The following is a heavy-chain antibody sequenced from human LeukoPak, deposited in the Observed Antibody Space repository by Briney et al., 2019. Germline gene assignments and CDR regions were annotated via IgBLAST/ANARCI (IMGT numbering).Heavy chain of an antibody. D-gene: IGHD2-2*01. CDR3: ARHIVVVPAASPPFDP. Sequence: PSETLSLTCTVSGGSISSSNYYWGWIRQPPGKGLEWIGYIYYSGSTNYNPSLKSRVTISVDTSKNQISLKLSSVTAADTAVYYCARHIVVVPAASPPFDPWGQGTLVTVSS. V-gene: IGHV4-39*01. CDR1: GGSISSSNYY. J-gene: IGHJ5*02. CDR2: IYYSGST.